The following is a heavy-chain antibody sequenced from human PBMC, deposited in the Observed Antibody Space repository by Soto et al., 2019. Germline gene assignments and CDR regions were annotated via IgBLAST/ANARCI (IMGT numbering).Heavy chain of an antibody. CDR1: GDSVSSNSAA. Sequence: SQTLSLTCAISGDSVSSNSAAWNWIRQSPSRGLEWLGRTYYRSKWYNDYAVSVKSRITINPDTSKNQFSLQLNSVTPEDTAVYYCARADCSCTSCYTYYFDYWGQGTLVTVS. V-gene: IGHV6-1*01. CDR2: TYYRSKWYN. J-gene: IGHJ4*02. CDR3: ARADCSCTSCYTYYFDY. D-gene: IGHD2-2*02.